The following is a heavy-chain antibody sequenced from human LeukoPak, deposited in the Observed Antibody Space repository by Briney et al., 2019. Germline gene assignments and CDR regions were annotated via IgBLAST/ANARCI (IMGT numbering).Heavy chain of an antibody. D-gene: IGHD2-15*01. CDR2: IKSKTDGGTT. J-gene: IGHJ4*02. V-gene: IGHV3-15*01. CDR3: AKRPPDCSGGSCYSGFDY. Sequence: GGSLRLSCAASEFTFNNAWMSWVRQAPGKGLEWVGLIKSKTDGGTTDYAAPVKGRFTISRDDSKNTLYLQMNSLRAEDTAVYYCAKRPPDCSGGSCYSGFDYWGQGTLVTVSS. CDR1: EFTFNNAW.